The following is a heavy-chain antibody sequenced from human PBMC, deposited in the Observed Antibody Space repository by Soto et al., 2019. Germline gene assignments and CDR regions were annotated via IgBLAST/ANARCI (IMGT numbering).Heavy chain of an antibody. V-gene: IGHV4-30-2*01. CDR3: ASSSFLRSGDLFHGLDV. CDR2: IYHSGST. D-gene: IGHD3-10*01. Sequence: SETLSLTCAVSGGSISSGGYFWSWIRQPPGKGLEWIGYIYHSGSTYYNPSLKSRVTISVDRSKNLFSLKLSSVTAEDTAFYFFASSSFLRSGDLFHGLDVWGQGTTVTVSS. CDR1: GGSISSGGYF. J-gene: IGHJ6*02.